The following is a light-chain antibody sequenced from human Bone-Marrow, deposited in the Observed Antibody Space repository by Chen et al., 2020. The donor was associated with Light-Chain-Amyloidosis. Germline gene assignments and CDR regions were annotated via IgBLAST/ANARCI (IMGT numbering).Light chain of an antibody. CDR2: DVT. CDR1: SIDVGSYNY. J-gene: IGLJ3*02. CDR3: SSYTSSNSWV. Sequence: QSALTQPASVSGAPRQSITISCTGTSIDVGSYNYVSWYPHPPGKAPKLLIYDVTNRPAGISSRFSASKSGNTASLTISGLQAEDEADYYCSSYTSSNSWVFGGGTKLTVL. V-gene: IGLV2-14*03.